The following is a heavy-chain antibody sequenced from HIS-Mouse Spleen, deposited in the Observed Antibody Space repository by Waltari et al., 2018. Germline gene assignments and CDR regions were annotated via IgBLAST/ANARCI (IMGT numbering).Heavy chain of an antibody. Sequence: QLQLQESGPGLVKPSETLSPTCTVSGGSIRSSSYYWGRIGQPPGKGLEWIGSIYYSGSTYYNPSLKSRVTISVDTSKNQFSLKLSSVTAADTAVYYCAREIPYSSSWYDWYFDLWGRGTLVTVSS. CDR3: AREIPYSSSWYDWYFDL. V-gene: IGHV4-39*07. CDR2: IYYSGST. J-gene: IGHJ2*01. D-gene: IGHD6-13*01. CDR1: GGSIRSSSYY.